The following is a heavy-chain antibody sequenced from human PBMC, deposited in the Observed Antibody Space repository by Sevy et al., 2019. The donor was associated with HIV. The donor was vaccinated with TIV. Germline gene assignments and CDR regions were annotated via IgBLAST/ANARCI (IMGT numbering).Heavy chain of an antibody. Sequence: SETLSLTCAVYGGSFSGYYWSWIRQPPGKGLEWIGEINHSGSTNYNPSLKSRVTISVDTSKNQFSLKLSSVTAADTAVYYCARVRTTTVTKKRYYYGMDVWGQGTTVTVS. V-gene: IGHV4-34*01. CDR1: GGSFSGYY. CDR3: ARVRTTTVTKKRYYYGMDV. CDR2: INHSGST. J-gene: IGHJ6*02. D-gene: IGHD4-17*01.